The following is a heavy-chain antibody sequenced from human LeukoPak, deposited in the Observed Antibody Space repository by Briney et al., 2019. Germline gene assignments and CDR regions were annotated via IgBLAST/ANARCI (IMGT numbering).Heavy chain of an antibody. D-gene: IGHD5-12*01. CDR3: GATIVRRGPFDS. CDR1: GGSISNYY. J-gene: IGHJ4*02. CDR2: IYTSGIT. V-gene: IGHV4-4*09. Sequence: SETLSLTCTLSGGSISNYYWSWIRQPPGKGLEWIGYIYTSGITDYNPSLKSRVTISVDTSKNQFSLKLSSVTAADAAVYYCGATIVRRGPFDSWGQGTLVTVSS.